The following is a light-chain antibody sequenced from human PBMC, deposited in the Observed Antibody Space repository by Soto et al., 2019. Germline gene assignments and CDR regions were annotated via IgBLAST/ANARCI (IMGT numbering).Light chain of an antibody. CDR2: DAS. CDR1: QFISTY. CDR3: QQYYSDAPWT. J-gene: IGKJ1*01. V-gene: IGKV1-39*01. Sequence: DIQMTQSPSSLSASVGERVTITCRASQFISTYLHWYQQKPGKAPKLLIYDASRLQSGVPSRFGGSGSGADFTLTINGLQSEDFATYYCQQYYSDAPWTFGQGTKVEIK.